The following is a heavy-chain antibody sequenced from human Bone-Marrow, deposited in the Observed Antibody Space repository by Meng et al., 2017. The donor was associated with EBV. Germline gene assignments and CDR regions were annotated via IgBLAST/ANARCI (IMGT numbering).Heavy chain of an antibody. V-gene: IGHV1-69*01. D-gene: IGHD1-26*01. CDR3: ARSPSSHFDY. Sequence: QVLVVKSGARVKKPGSSVKVSCKASGGTLSSYVISWVRQAPGQGLEWMGGIIPIFGTANYAQKFQGRVTITADESTSTAYMELSSLRSEDTAVYYCARSPSSHFDYWGQGTLVTVSS. J-gene: IGHJ4*02. CDR2: IIPIFGTA. CDR1: GGTLSSYV.